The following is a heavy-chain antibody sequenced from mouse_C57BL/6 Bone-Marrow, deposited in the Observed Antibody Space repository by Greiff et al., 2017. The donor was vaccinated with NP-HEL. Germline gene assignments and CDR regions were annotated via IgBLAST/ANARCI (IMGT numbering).Heavy chain of an antibody. J-gene: IGHJ2*01. Sequence: EVMLVESGEGLVKPGGSLKLSCAASGFTFSSYAMSWVRQTPEKRLEWVAYISSGGDYIYYADTVKGRFTISRDNARNTLYLPMSSLKSENTAMYYCTKIYYDYDGYYFDYWGQGTTLTVSS. V-gene: IGHV5-9-1*02. CDR1: GFTFSSYA. CDR2: ISSGGDYI. CDR3: TKIYYDYDGYYFDY. D-gene: IGHD2-4*01.